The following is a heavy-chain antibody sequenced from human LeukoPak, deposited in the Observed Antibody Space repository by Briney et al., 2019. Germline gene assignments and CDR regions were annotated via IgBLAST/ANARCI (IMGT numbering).Heavy chain of an antibody. CDR2: IYSGGST. CDR3: ARVLEAAAFDY. V-gene: IGHV3-53*01. D-gene: IGHD6-13*01. CDR1: GFTVSSNY. Sequence: PGGYLRLPCAASGFTVSSNYMSWVRQAPGKGLDGVSVIYSGGSTYYADSLKGRFTISRDNAKNSLFLQMHSLRAEDTAVYYCARVLEAAAFDYWGQGTLVTVSS. J-gene: IGHJ4*02.